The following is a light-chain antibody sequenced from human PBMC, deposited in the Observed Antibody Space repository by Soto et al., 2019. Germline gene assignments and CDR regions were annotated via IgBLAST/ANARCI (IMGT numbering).Light chain of an antibody. CDR1: QSVSSS. CDR3: QQYKDWPEGYT. J-gene: IGKJ2*01. CDR2: GAF. Sequence: EIVMTQSPATLSVSPGERVTLSCRASQSVSSSLAWYQQEPGQAPRLLIYGAFIRATGVPARFSGSGSGTEFTLTISSLQSEDFAVYYCQQYKDWPEGYTFGQGTKLEIK. V-gene: IGKV3-15*01.